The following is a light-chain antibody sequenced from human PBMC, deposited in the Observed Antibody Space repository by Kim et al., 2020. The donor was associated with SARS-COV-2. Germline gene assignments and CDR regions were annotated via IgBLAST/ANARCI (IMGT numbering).Light chain of an antibody. Sequence: SLAPGERATLSCRTSQNVRRYLAWYQQKRGQAPRLLIYDASNRATGIPARFSGSGSGTDFTLTITSLEPEDFAVYYCQQRSNWPLTFGGGTKLEI. V-gene: IGKV3-11*01. CDR3: QQRSNWPLT. CDR2: DAS. CDR1: QNVRRY. J-gene: IGKJ4*01.